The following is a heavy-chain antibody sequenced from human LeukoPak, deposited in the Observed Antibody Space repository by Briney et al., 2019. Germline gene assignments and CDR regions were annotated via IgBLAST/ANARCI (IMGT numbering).Heavy chain of an antibody. J-gene: IGHJ4*02. D-gene: IGHD2-2*02. CDR2: ISGSGAST. V-gene: IGHV3-23*01. CDR1: GFTFSSYA. Sequence: GGSLRLSCAASGFTFSSYAMSWVRQAPGKGLEWVSAISGSGASTYYADSVKGRFTISRDNSKNTLYLQMNSLRAEDTAVNYCASRPPLGYCSSTSCYRSDYWGQGTLVTVSS. CDR3: ASRPPLGYCSSTSCYRSDY.